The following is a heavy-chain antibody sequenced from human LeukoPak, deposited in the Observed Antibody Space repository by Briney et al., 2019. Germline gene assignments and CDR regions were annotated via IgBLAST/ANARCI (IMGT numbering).Heavy chain of an antibody. Sequence: ASVKVSCKASGGTFSSYVISWVRQGPGQGLEWMGGIIPIFGTGNYAQKFQGRVTITADESTSTAYMELSSLRFEDTAMYYCARGQMATINAFDIWGQGTMVTVSS. CDR2: IIPIFGTG. V-gene: IGHV1-69*13. CDR1: GGTFSSYV. CDR3: ARGQMATINAFDI. J-gene: IGHJ3*02. D-gene: IGHD5-24*01.